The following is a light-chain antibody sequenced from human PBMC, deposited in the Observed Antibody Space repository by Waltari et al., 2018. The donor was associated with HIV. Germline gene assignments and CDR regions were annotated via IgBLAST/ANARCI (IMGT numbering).Light chain of an antibody. CDR2: EAN. V-gene: IGLV6-57*03. Sequence: NFMLTQPHSVSESPGKTVTISCTRSSGSIADNYVQWYQQRPGSAPPTVIYEANQRPSGVPDRFSGSIDSSSNSASLTISGLKTEDEADYYCQSYDSSNQVFGGGTQLTVL. CDR1: SGSIADNY. CDR3: QSYDSSNQV. J-gene: IGLJ3*02.